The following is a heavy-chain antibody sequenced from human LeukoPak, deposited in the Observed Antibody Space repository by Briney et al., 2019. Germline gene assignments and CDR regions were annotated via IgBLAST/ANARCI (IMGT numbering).Heavy chain of an antibody. J-gene: IGHJ5*02. D-gene: IGHD1-7*01. CDR2: IYTSGST. CDR3: ARGRPWGTTGLGWFDP. Sequence: SQTLSLTCTVSGGSISSGSYYWSWIRQPAGKGLEWIGRIYTSGSTNYNPSLKSRVTISVDTSKNQFSLKLSSVTAADTAVYYCARGRPWGTTGLGWFDPWGQGTLVTVSS. CDR1: GGSISSGSYY. V-gene: IGHV4-61*02.